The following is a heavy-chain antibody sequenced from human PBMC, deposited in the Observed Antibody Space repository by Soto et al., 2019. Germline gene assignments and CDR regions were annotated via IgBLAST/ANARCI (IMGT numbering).Heavy chain of an antibody. Sequence: VGSLRLSCAASGFTFSNYWLHWVRQVPGKGPVWLSRTNGDGSSISYADSVRGRFTISRDNSKNTVYLQMNSLRAEDTAVYYCARDDQQATDYWGQGTLVTVSS. J-gene: IGHJ4*02. CDR1: GFTFSNYW. CDR2: TNGDGSSI. V-gene: IGHV3-74*01. CDR3: ARDDQQATDY.